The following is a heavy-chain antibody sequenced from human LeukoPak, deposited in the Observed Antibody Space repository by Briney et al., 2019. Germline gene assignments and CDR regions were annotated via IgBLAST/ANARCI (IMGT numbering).Heavy chain of an antibody. CDR1: GFSFDDYA. CDR2: ISSDGSNK. J-gene: IGHJ3*02. Sequence: PGGALRLSCAASGFSFDDYAMHWVRQAPGKGLEGVAVISSDGSNKYYADSMKGRFTISRDNSKNTLYLQMNSLRAEDTAVYYCALSSGWYSADAFDIWGQGTMVTVSS. CDR3: ALSSGWYSADAFDI. V-gene: IGHV3-30*04. D-gene: IGHD6-19*01.